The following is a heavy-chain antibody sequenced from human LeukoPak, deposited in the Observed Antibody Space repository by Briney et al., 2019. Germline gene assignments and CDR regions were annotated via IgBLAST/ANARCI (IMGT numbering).Heavy chain of an antibody. J-gene: IGHJ4*02. V-gene: IGHV3-13*01. CDR2: IGTAGDT. D-gene: IGHD3-10*01. Sequence: PGGSLRLSCAASGFTFSSYDMHWVRQATGKGLEWVSAIGTAGDTYYPGSVKGRFTISRDNAKNPLYLQMNSLRAEDTALYYCAKSLWFGELLSPFDYWGQGTLVTVSS. CDR3: AKSLWFGELLSPFDY. CDR1: GFTFSSYD.